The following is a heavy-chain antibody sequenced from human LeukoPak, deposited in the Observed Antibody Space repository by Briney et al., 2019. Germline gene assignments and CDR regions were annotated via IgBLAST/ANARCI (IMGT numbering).Heavy chain of an antibody. D-gene: IGHD3-16*02. V-gene: IGHV5-10-1*01. Sequence: RGESLKISCKGSGYSFNNYRISWVRQMPGKGLEWMGTIDPTDSYTKYSPSFQGHVTISLDKSISTAYLQWSGLRASDTAMYYCVRLGRYRTDYWGQGALVTVSS. J-gene: IGHJ4*02. CDR3: VRLGRYRTDY. CDR1: GYSFNNYR. CDR2: IDPTDSYT.